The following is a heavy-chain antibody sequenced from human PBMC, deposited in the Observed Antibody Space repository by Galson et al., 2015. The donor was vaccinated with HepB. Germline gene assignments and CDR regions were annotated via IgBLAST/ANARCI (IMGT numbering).Heavy chain of an antibody. V-gene: IGHV2-5*02. J-gene: IGHJ3*01. Sequence: ALVKPTQTLTLTCSFSGFSLRTGVEGVSWFRQPPGKALEWLALIYWDDDKRYSPSLKNRLTITKDTSKKQVVLKMTNMGPGDTAKYFCAHRLRADAFDVWGQGTVVTVST. CDR3: AHRLRADAFDV. CDR1: GFSLRTGVEG. CDR2: IYWDDDK.